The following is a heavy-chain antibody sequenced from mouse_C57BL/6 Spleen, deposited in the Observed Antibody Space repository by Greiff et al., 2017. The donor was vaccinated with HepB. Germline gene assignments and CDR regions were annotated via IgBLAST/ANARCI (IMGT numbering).Heavy chain of an antibody. CDR3: AMGGYYYGSSYQYYFDY. Sequence: QVQLQQPGADLVKPGASVKVSCKASGYTFTSYWMHWVKQRPGQGLEWIGRIHPSDSDTNYNQKFKGKATLTVDKSSSTAYMQLSSLTSEDSAVYYCAMGGYYYGSSYQYYFDYWGQGTTRTVSS. CDR2: IHPSDSDT. CDR1: GYTFTSYW. J-gene: IGHJ2*01. V-gene: IGHV1-74*01. D-gene: IGHD1-1*01.